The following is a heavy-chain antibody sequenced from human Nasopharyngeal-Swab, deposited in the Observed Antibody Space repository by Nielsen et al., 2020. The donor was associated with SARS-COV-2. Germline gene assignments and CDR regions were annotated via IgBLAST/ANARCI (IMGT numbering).Heavy chain of an antibody. J-gene: IGHJ5*02. V-gene: IGHV2-70*01. Sequence: WIRQPPGKALEWLALIDWDDDKYYSTSLKTRLTISKDTSKNQVVLTMTNMEPVDTATYYCARISSTSFWFDPWGQGTPVTSPQ. CDR2: IDWDDDK. CDR3: ARISSTSFWFDP. D-gene: IGHD2-2*01.